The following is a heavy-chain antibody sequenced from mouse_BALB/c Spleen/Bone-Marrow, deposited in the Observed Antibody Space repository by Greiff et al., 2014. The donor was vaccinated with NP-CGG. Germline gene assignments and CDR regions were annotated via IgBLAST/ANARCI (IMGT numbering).Heavy chain of an antibody. Sequence: QVQLQQPGAELVRPGASVKLSCKASGYTFTSYWMNWVKQRPGQGLEWIGVIDPSDSETQHNQMFKDKATLTVDKSPSTVYMQLSSLTSEDSAVYYCARNANWYFDVWGAGTTVTVSS. CDR2: IDPSDSET. CDR1: GYTFTSYW. V-gene: IGHV1-61*01. CDR3: ARNANWYFDV. J-gene: IGHJ1*01.